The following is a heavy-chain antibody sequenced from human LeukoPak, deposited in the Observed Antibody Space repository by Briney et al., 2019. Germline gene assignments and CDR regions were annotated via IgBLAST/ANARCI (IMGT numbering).Heavy chain of an antibody. CDR1: GGTFSSYA. CDR2: IIPIFGTA. J-gene: IGHJ4*02. V-gene: IGHV1-69*13. D-gene: IGHD3-22*01. Sequence: AVKVSCKASGGTFSSYAISWVRQAPGQGLEWMGGIIPIFGTANYAQKFQGRVTITADESTSTAYMELSSLRSEDTAVYYCATFSYYDSSGYYSIDYWGQGTLVTVSS. CDR3: ATFSYYDSSGYYSIDY.